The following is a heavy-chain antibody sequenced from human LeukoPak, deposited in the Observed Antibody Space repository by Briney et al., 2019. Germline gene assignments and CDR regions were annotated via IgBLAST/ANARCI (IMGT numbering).Heavy chain of an antibody. CDR3: ARAKTTYAVYYYYYMDV. J-gene: IGHJ6*03. CDR2: INHSGST. V-gene: IGHV4-34*01. D-gene: IGHD2-8*01. Sequence: SETLSLTCAVYGGSFSGYYWGWIRQPPGKGLEWIGEINHSGSTNYNPSLKSRVTISVDTSKNQFSLKLSSVTAADTAVYYCARAKTTYAVYYYYYMDVWGKGTTVTVSS. CDR1: GGSFSGYY.